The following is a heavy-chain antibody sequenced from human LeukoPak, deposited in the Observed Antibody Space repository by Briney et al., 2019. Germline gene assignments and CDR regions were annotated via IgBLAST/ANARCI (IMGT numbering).Heavy chain of an antibody. CDR2: IYSSGST. V-gene: IGHV4-39*01. Sequence: SETLSLTCTVSGGSISPYCWGWIRQPPGKGLEWIGSIYSSGSTYYNASLQSRVTISIETSKNQISLRLNSVTAADTAIYYCAKSGGYGLIDYWGQGTLVTVSS. CDR1: GGSISPYC. D-gene: IGHD1-26*01. J-gene: IGHJ4*02. CDR3: AKSGGYGLIDY.